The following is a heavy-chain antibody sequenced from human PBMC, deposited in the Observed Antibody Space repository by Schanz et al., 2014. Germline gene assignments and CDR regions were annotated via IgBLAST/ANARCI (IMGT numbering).Heavy chain of an antibody. Sequence: QVQLVQSGAEVKKPGASVKVSCKASGYTLTAYYMHWVRQAPGQGLEWMGWINPDSGGTNYAQKFQGRVTMTRDMSINTAYMELSRLRSDDSAIYYCARDGHSSNWRSYFFYGLDVWGQGTTVTVSS. J-gene: IGHJ6*02. V-gene: IGHV1-2*02. CDR3: ARDGHSSNWRSYFFYGLDV. CDR2: INPDSGGT. CDR1: GYTLTAYY. D-gene: IGHD6-13*01.